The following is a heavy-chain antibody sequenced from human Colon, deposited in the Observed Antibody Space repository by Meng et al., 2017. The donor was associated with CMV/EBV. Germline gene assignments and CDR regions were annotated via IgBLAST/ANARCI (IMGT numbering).Heavy chain of an antibody. Sequence: GSLRLSCTVSGGSISSSSYYWGWIRQPPGKGLEWIGGIYYSGSTYYNPSLKSRVTISVDTSKNQFSLMLSSVTAADTAVYYCARLVTLGWFDPWGQGTLVTVSS. D-gene: IGHD2/OR15-2a*01. CDR3: ARLVTLGWFDP. V-gene: IGHV4-39*01. J-gene: IGHJ5*02. CDR2: IYYSGST. CDR1: GGSISSSSYY.